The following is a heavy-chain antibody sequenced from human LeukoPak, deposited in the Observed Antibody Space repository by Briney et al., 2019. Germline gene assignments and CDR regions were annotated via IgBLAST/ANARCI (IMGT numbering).Heavy chain of an antibody. Sequence: PSETLSLTCTVSGGSISSGGYYWSWIRQPPGKGLEWIGYIYHSGSTYYNPSLKSQVTISVDRSKNQFSLKLSSVTAAGTAVYYCARGPDQLLPDYWGQGTLVTVSS. V-gene: IGHV4-30-2*01. CDR1: GGSISSGGYY. CDR2: IYHSGST. J-gene: IGHJ4*02. D-gene: IGHD2-2*01. CDR3: ARGPDQLLPDY.